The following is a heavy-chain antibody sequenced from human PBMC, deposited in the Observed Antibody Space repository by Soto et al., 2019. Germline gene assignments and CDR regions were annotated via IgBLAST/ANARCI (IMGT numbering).Heavy chain of an antibody. V-gene: IGHV3-30*18. CDR2: ISYDGSNE. Sequence: GGSLRLSCAASGFAFSSYDIHWVRQAPGKGLELVAGISYDGSNEHYTDSVKGRFTISRDNSKNTLYLQMNSLRAEDTAVYYCAKDTYFYDTSGYYIFDYWGQGT. J-gene: IGHJ4*02. D-gene: IGHD3-22*01. CDR3: AKDTYFYDTSGYYIFDY. CDR1: GFAFSSYD.